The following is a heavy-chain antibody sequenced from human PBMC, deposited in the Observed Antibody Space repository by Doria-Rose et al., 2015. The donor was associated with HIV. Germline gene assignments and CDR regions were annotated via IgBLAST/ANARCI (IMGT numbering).Heavy chain of an antibody. CDR2: IFSDDER. J-gene: IGHJ4*02. D-gene: IGHD6-13*01. V-gene: IGHV2-26*01. CDR1: GVSLSSPGMG. CDR3: ARIKSSRWYHKYYFDF. Sequence: QVILKESGPVLVKPTETLTLTCTVSGVSLSSPGMGVSWIRQPPGKALEWLANIFSDDERSYKPALKSRLTISGGTSKSQVVLTMTDMDLVDTATYYCARIKSSRWYHKYYFDFWGQGTLVIVSA.